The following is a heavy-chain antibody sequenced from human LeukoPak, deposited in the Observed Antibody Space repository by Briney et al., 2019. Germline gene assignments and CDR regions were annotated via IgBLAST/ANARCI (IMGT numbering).Heavy chain of an antibody. D-gene: IGHD3-3*01. V-gene: IGHV4-30-4*08. J-gene: IGHJ4*02. CDR2: IYYSGST. CDR3: ARGSLVGYDFWSGYPTYYFDY. CDR1: GGAISIGDYY. Sequence: SETLSLTCTLSGGAISIGDYYSSWVRQPPGKGLEWIGYIYYSGSTSYNPSLKSRVTISVDRSKNQVSLKLSSVTAADTAVYYCARGSLVGYDFWSGYPTYYFDYWGQGTLVTVSS.